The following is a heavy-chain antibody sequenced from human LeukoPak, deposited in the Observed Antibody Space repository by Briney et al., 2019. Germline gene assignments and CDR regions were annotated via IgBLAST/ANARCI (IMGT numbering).Heavy chain of an antibody. CDR3: ARVSDTAMAHDY. Sequence: ASVKVSCKASGGTFSSYAISWVRQAPGQGLEWMGGIIPIFGTANYAQRFQGRVTITTDESTSTAYMELSSLRSEDTAVYYCARVSDTAMAHDYWGQGTLVTVSS. CDR1: GGTFSSYA. CDR2: IIPIFGTA. D-gene: IGHD5-18*01. V-gene: IGHV1-69*05. J-gene: IGHJ4*02.